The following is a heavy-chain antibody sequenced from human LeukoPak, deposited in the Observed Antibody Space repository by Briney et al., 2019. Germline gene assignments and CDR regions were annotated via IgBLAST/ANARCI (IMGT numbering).Heavy chain of an antibody. V-gene: IGHV4-34*01. D-gene: IGHD3-10*01. CDR2: INHSGST. CDR3: ARLVAARPLLLFGESKVFDY. Sequence: SETLSLTCAVYGGSFSGYYWSWIRQPPGKGLEWIGEINHSGSTNYNPSLKSRVTISVDTSKNQFSLKLSSVTAADTAVYYCARLVAARPLLLFGESKVFDYWGQGTLVTVSS. J-gene: IGHJ4*02. CDR1: GGSFSGYY.